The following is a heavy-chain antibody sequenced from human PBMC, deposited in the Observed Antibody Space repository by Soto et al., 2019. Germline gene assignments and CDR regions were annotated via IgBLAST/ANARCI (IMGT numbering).Heavy chain of an antibody. Sequence: PGESLKISCDGSGYSFTSYWIGWWRQMPGKGLEWMGIIYPGDSDTRYSPSFQGQVTISADKSISTAYLQWSSLKASDTAMYYCARHGSSIAARRSFYYYGMDVWGQGTTVTVSS. J-gene: IGHJ6*02. CDR2: IYPGDSDT. V-gene: IGHV5-51*01. CDR3: ARHGSSIAARRSFYYYGMDV. D-gene: IGHD6-6*01. CDR1: GYSFTSYW.